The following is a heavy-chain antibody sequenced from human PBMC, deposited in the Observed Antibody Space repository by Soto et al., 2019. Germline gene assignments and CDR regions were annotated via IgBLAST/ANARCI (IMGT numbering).Heavy chain of an antibody. CDR2: IYWDDDK. V-gene: IGHV2-5*02. J-gene: IGHJ5*02. CDR1: GFSLSTSGVG. CDR3: ARTVSGTGREYCSSTSCYRASNWFDP. Sequence: SGPTLVNPTQTLTLTCTFSGFSLSTSGVGVGWIRQPPGKALEWLALIYWDDDKRYSPSLKSRLTITKDTSKSQVVLTMTNMDPVDTATYYCARTVSGTGREYCSSTSCYRASNWFDPWGQGTLVTVSS. D-gene: IGHD2-2*01.